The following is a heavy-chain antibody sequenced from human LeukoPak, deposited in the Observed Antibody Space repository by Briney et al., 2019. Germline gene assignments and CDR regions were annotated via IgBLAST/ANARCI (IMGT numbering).Heavy chain of an antibody. CDR1: GFTVSSNY. J-gene: IGHJ3*02. Sequence: PGGSLRLSCAASGFTVSSNYMSWVRQAPGKGLEWVSVISGSGGSTCYADSVKGRFTISRDNSKNTLYLQMNSLRAEDTAVYYCAREKKTEWTTGAFDMWGQGTMVIVSS. CDR3: AREKKTEWTTGAFDM. CDR2: ISGSGGST. D-gene: IGHD3-3*01. V-gene: IGHV3-53*01.